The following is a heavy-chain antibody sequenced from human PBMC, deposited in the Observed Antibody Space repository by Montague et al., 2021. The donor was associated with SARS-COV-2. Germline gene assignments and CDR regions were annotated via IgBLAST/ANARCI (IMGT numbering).Heavy chain of an antibody. CDR3: ARVDSSGPGEY. CDR1: GGSLNNYF. V-gene: IGHV4-59*08. Sequence: SETLSLTCTVSGGSLNNYFWSWIRQPPGKGLEWVGYISDSGSTKYNPSLQSRVTISVDTARYQFSLKLLSVTAADTAFYYCARVDSSGPGEYWGQGILVSVSS. CDR2: ISDSGST. D-gene: IGHD3-22*01. J-gene: IGHJ4*02.